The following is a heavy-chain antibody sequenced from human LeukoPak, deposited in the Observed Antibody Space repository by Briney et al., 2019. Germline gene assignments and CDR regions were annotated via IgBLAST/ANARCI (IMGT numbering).Heavy chain of an antibody. Sequence: GESLEISCQGSGYNFSNYWIAWVRQMPGKGLEWMGTIYPGDSETRDSPSFQGHVTISADKSIFTAYLQWSSLKASDTAIYYRARRKIAEYYFDYWGQGTLVTVSS. J-gene: IGHJ4*02. CDR3: ARRKIAEYYFDY. CDR2: IYPGDSET. V-gene: IGHV5-51*01. D-gene: IGHD3-22*01. CDR1: GYNFSNYW.